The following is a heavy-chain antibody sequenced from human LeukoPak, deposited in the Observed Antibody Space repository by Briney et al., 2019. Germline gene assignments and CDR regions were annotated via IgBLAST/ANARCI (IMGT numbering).Heavy chain of an antibody. CDR2: IYPGDSDT. CDR3: ARLRPQDAFDI. J-gene: IGHJ3*02. CDR1: GYTYTSYW. Sequence: GESLKISCKGSGYTYTSYWIGWVRQMPGKGLEWMGIIYPGDSDTRYSPSFQGQVTISADKSISTAYLQWNSLKASDTAMYYCARLRPQDAFDIWGQGTMVSVSS. V-gene: IGHV5-51*01.